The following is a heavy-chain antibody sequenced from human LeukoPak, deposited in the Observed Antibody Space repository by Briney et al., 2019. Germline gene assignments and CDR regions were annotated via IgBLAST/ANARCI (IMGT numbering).Heavy chain of an antibody. CDR1: GFTFDEYA. Sequence: GGSLRLSCAVSGFTFDEYAMHWVRQPPGKGLEWVSVITWGGDSTYYAAPVKGRFTISRNNSKNQLYLQMTSLRAEDTALYYCTKGTSSWHEFDSWGQGTLVTVSS. J-gene: IGHJ4*02. CDR3: TKGTSSWHEFDS. CDR2: ITWGGDST. V-gene: IGHV3-43D*03. D-gene: IGHD6-13*01.